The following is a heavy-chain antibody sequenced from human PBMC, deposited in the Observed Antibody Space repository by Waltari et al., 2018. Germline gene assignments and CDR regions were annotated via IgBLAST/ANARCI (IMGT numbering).Heavy chain of an antibody. CDR3: ARDDGYSYGQSGY. CDR2: SIPIFGTA. D-gene: IGHD5-18*01. V-gene: IGHV1-69*08. CDR1: GGTFSSYA. J-gene: IGHJ4*02. Sequence: VQLVQSGAEVKKPGSSVKVSCTASGGTFSSYAISWVRQAPGQGLEWMGRSIPIFGTANYAQKCKGSVTITADKSTSTAYRELSSLRSEDTAVYYCARDDGYSYGQSGYWGQGTLVTVSS.